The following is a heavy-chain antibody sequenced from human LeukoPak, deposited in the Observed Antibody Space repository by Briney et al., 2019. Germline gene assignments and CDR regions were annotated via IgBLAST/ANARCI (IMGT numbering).Heavy chain of an antibody. D-gene: IGHD2-2*01. V-gene: IGHV4-38-2*01. Sequence: SSETLSLTCSVSGYSFTSGHYWGWIRQPPGKGLEWIANIYHTGSAHYNPSLKSRVTISVDTSKNQFSLKLSSVTAADTAVYYCARYCTSTTCILRGFDYWGQGTPVTASS. CDR1: GYSFTSGHY. J-gene: IGHJ4*02. CDR3: ARYCTSTTCILRGFDY. CDR2: IYHTGSA.